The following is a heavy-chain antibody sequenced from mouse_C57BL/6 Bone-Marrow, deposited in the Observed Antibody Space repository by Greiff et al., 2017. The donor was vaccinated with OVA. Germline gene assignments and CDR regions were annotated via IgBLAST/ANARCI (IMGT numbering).Heavy chain of an antibody. CDR1: GYSITSGYY. CDR2: ISYDGSN. V-gene: IGHV3-6*01. CDR3: ARGITTVDWYFDV. Sequence: EVQVVESGPGLVKPSQSLSLTCSVTGYSITSGYYWNWIRQFPGNKLEWMGYISYDGSNNYNPSLKNRISITRDTSKNQFFLKLNSVTTEDTATYYCARGITTVDWYFDVWGTGTTVTVSS. J-gene: IGHJ1*03. D-gene: IGHD1-1*01.